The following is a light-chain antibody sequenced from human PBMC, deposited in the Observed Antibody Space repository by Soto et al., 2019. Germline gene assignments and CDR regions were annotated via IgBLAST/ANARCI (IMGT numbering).Light chain of an antibody. V-gene: IGKV3-11*01. CDR1: QSVSSY. CDR2: DAS. CDR3: QQTYTTPEIT. J-gene: IGKJ5*01. Sequence: EIVLTQSPATLSLSPGERATLSCRASQSVSSYLAWYQQKPGQAPRLLIYDASNRATGIPARFSGSGSGTDFTLTISSLQPEDFAIYSCQQTYTTPEITFGQGTRLDIK.